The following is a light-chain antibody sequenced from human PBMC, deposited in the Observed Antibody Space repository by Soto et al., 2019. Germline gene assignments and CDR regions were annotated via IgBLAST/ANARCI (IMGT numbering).Light chain of an antibody. J-gene: IGKJ1*01. CDR1: QSLLHSNGDNY. Sequence: DIVMTQSPLSLPVTPGEPASISCRSSQSLLHSNGDNYFDWYLQKPGQSPQLLIYLGSNRASGVPDRFSGSGSGTDFTLKISRVEAEDVGIYYCMQTLQTPWTFGQGTKVEIK. V-gene: IGKV2-28*01. CDR3: MQTLQTPWT. CDR2: LGS.